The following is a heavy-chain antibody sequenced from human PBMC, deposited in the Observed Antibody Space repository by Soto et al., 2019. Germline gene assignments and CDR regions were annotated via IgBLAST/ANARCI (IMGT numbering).Heavy chain of an antibody. Sequence: GGSLRLSCAASGFTFINTWMNWVRQAPGGGLEWVGRIKSKADGGTTDYAAPVKGRFTISRDDSINTLYLYMNDLKAEDTAVYYCTTVRTYSGQGTQVTVSS. J-gene: IGHJ4*02. CDR3: TTVRTY. CDR2: IKSKADGGTT. V-gene: IGHV3-15*07. CDR1: GFTFINTW.